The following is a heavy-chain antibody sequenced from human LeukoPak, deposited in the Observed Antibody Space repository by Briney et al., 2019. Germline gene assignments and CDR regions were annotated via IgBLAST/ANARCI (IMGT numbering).Heavy chain of an antibody. J-gene: IGHJ4*02. Sequence: PSETLTLTCAVYGGSFSGYYWSWIRQPPGKGLEWIGDVNHSGSTNYNPSLKSRVTISVDTSKNQFSLQLNSVTPEDTAVYYCAREEDYVWTDWGQGILVTVSS. CDR2: VNHSGST. CDR1: GGSFSGYY. V-gene: IGHV4-34*01. D-gene: IGHD3-16*01. CDR3: AREEDYVWTD.